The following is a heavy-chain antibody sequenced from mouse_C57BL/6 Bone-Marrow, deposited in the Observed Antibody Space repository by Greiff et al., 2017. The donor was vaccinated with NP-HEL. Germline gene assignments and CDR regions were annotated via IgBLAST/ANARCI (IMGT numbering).Heavy chain of an antibody. V-gene: IGHV1-4*01. D-gene: IGHD1-1*01. CDR2: INPSSGYT. Sequence: QVQLKQSGSELARPGASVKMSCKASGYTFTSYTMHWVKQRPGQGLEWIGYINPSSGYTKYNQKFKDKATLTADKSSSTAYIQLSSLTSEDSAVYYCRYYGSSSYYYAMDYWGQGTSVTVSS. CDR1: GYTFTSYT. CDR3: RYYGSSSYYYAMDY. J-gene: IGHJ4*01.